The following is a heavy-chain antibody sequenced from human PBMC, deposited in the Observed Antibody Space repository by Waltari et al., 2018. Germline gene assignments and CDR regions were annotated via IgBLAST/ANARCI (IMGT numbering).Heavy chain of an antibody. CDR1: GGSINSGSYY. V-gene: IGHV4-61*02. Sequence: QEQLQESGPGLLKPSQTLSLTCTVSGGSINSGSYYWSWIRQPAGKGLEWIGRIYTSGSTNYNPSLKSRVTISVDTSKNQFSLKLSSVTAADTAVYYCARGYLDILTGYSDLPDYWGQGTLVTVSS. CDR2: IYTSGST. J-gene: IGHJ4*02. CDR3: ARGYLDILTGYSDLPDY. D-gene: IGHD3-9*01.